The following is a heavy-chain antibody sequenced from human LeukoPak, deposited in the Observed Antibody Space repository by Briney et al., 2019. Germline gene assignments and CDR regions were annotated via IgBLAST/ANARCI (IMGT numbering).Heavy chain of an antibody. V-gene: IGHV3-21*01. Sequence: PGGSLRLSCAASGFTFSSYSMNWVRQAPGKGLEWVSSISSSSSYIYYADSVKGRFTISRDNAKNSLYLQMNSLRAEDTAVYYCARSSSISGAYYFDYWGQGTLVTVSS. CDR1: GFTFSSYS. J-gene: IGHJ4*02. D-gene: IGHD6-6*01. CDR3: ARSSSISGAYYFDY. CDR2: ISSSSSYI.